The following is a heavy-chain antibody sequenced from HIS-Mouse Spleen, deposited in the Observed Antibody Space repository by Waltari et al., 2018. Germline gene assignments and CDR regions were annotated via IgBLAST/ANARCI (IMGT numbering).Heavy chain of an antibody. V-gene: IGHV4-39*07. D-gene: IGHD1-26*01. Sequence: QLQLQESGPGLVKPSETLSLTCTVSVGSISSSSYYWGWIRQPPGKGLEWIGSIYYSGSTYYNPSLKSRVTISVDTSKNQFSLKLSSVTAADTAVYYCARDEWELVDYWGQGTLVTVSS. CDR3: ARDEWELVDY. CDR1: VGSISSSSYY. CDR2: IYYSGST. J-gene: IGHJ4*02.